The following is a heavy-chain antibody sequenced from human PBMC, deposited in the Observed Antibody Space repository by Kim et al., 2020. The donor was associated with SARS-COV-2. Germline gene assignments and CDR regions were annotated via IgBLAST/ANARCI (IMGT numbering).Heavy chain of an antibody. V-gene: IGHV4-61*01. D-gene: IGHD6-19*01. CDR1: GGSVSSGSYY. J-gene: IGHJ6*02. CDR2: IYYSGST. CDR3: ARSGYSSAYYYYYYGMDV. Sequence: SETLSLTCTVSGGSVSSGSYYWSWIRQPPGKGLEWIGYIYYSGSTNYNPSLKSRVTISVDTSKNQFSLKLSSVTAADTAVYYCARSGYSSAYYYYYYGMDVWGQGTTVTVSS.